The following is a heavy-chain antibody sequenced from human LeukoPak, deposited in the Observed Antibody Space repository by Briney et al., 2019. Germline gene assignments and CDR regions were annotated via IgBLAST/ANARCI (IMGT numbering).Heavy chain of an antibody. D-gene: IGHD3-22*01. Sequence: SETLSLTCAVYGGSFSGYYWSWIRQPPAKGLEWIGEINHSGSTNYNPSLKSRVTISVDTSKNQFSLKLSSVTAADTAVYYCARGYHDFSGYWLSYFDSWGREPWSPSP. V-gene: IGHV4-34*01. J-gene: IGHJ4*02. CDR2: INHSGST. CDR1: GGSFSGYY. CDR3: ARGYHDFSGYWLSYFDS.